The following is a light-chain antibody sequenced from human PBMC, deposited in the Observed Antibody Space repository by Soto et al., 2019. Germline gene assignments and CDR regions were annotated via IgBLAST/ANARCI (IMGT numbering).Light chain of an antibody. V-gene: IGKV3-15*01. J-gene: IGKJ1*01. Sequence: EMVMTQSPATLSVSPGERATLSCRASQSVSNNLAWYQQKPGQAPRLLIYGASTRATGIPARFSGSGSGTEFTLTISSLQSEDFAVYYCQQYNKWPPTVTFGQGTKVEIK. CDR1: QSVSNN. CDR3: QQYNKWPPTVT. CDR2: GAS.